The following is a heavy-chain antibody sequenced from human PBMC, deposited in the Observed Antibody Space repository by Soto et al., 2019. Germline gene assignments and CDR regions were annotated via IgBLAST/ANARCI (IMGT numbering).Heavy chain of an antibody. V-gene: IGHV5-51*01. D-gene: IGHD4-17*01. Sequence: PGESLKISCKGSGYSFTSYWIGWVRQMPGKGLEWMGIIYPGDSDTRYSPSFQGQVTISADKSISTAYLQWSSLKASDTAMYYCARHVAVNYGGNVPTYYYYGMDVWGQGTTVTVSS. CDR1: GYSFTSYW. J-gene: IGHJ6*02. CDR2: IYPGDSDT. CDR3: ARHVAVNYGGNVPTYYYYGMDV.